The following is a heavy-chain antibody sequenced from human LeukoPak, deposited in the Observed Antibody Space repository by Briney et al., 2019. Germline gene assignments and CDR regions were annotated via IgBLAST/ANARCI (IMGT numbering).Heavy chain of an antibody. V-gene: IGHV3-23*01. CDR2: LRGDGET. D-gene: IGHD3-9*01. CDR3: AKASWVLSADAVL. J-gene: IGHJ4*02. Sequence: PGGSLRLSCAASGFTFENYAMSWVRQAPARGLEWVASLRGDGETFYADSVRGRFTLSRDDSRNSVYLHLNNLRVGDTAVYYCAKASWVLSADAVLWGQGTVVTVS. CDR1: GFTFENYA.